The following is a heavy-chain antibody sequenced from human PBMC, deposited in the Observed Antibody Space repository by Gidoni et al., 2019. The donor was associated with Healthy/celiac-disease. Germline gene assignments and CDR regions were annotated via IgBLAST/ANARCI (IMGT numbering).Heavy chain of an antibody. J-gene: IGHJ5*02. CDR1: GGTISSYY. CDR2: IYYSGST. Sequence: QVQLQESGPGLVKPSETLSLTCTVSGGTISSYYWSWIRQPPGKGLEWIGYIYYSGSTNYNPSLKSRVTISVDTSKNQFSLKLSSVTAADTAVYYCARHARMGIAARWDWFDPWGQGTLVTVSS. V-gene: IGHV4-59*08. CDR3: ARHARMGIAARWDWFDP. D-gene: IGHD6-6*01.